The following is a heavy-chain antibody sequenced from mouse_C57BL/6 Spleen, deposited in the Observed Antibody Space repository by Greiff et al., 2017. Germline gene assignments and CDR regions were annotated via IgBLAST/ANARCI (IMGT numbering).Heavy chain of an antibody. CDR3: ARTYDYDEGGYAMDY. V-gene: IGHV7-3*01. CDR2: IRNKANGYTT. Sequence: EVKVVESGGGLVQPGGSLSLSCAASGFTFTDYYMSWVRQPPGKALEWLGFIRNKANGYTTEYSASVKGRFTISRANSQSFLYLQMNALRAEDSATYYCARTYDYDEGGYAMDYWGQGTSVTVSS. D-gene: IGHD2-4*01. J-gene: IGHJ4*01. CDR1: GFTFTDYY.